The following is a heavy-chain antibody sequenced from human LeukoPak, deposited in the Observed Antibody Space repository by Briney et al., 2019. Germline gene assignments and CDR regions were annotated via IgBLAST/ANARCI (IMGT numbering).Heavy chain of an antibody. Sequence: GRSLRLSCAASGFTLDSYGMHWVRQAPGKGLEWVAVMWYDGGNKYYADSVKGRFTISRDNSKNTLFLQMNSLRAEDTAVYYCARDRRYGEGIDYWGQGTLVTVSS. CDR2: MWYDGGNK. D-gene: IGHD4-17*01. V-gene: IGHV3-33*01. CDR3: ARDRRYGEGIDY. CDR1: GFTLDSYG. J-gene: IGHJ4*02.